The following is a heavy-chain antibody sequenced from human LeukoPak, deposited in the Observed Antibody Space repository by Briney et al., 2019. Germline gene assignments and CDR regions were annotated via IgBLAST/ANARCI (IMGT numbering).Heavy chain of an antibody. J-gene: IGHJ4*02. V-gene: IGHV3-23*01. CDR3: ANRFGGDTARYFDY. Sequence: GGSLRLSCAASGFTFSGHAMSWVRQAPGKGLEWVSLISDRADTYYADSVKGRFTISRDNSKNTLYLQMNSLRAEDTAVYYCANRFGGDTARYFDYWGQGTLVTVSS. CDR1: GFTFSGHA. CDR2: ISDRADT. D-gene: IGHD5-18*01.